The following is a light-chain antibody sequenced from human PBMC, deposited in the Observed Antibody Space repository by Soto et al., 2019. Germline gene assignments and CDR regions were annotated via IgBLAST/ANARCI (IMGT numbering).Light chain of an antibody. CDR2: GAS. CDR3: QQYGSSPRT. V-gene: IGKV2-30*01. J-gene: IGKJ1*01. CDR1: QSLVYSDGNTY. Sequence: DIVMPQSPLSLPVTPGEQPSITCGSSQSLVYSDGNTYLNWFQQRPGQSPRLLIYGASSRATGIPDRFSGSGSGTDFTLTISRLEPEDFAVYYCQQYGSSPRTFGQGTKVDI.